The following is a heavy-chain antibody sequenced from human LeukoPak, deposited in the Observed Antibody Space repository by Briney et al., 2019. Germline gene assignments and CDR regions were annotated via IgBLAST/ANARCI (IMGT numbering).Heavy chain of an antibody. CDR3: ARDYADYVGYFFFDY. D-gene: IGHD4-17*01. Sequence: GGSLRLPCAASVFTFNNYAMNGVPHAPGKGLEYVSSISYGCETTHYTDSAKRGFNIYGDNSQNTLYLQMNSLRDEDTAVYYCARDYADYVGYFFFDYWGQGTLVTVSS. J-gene: IGHJ4*02. V-gene: IGHV3-23*01. CDR1: VFTFNNYA. CDR2: ISYGCETT.